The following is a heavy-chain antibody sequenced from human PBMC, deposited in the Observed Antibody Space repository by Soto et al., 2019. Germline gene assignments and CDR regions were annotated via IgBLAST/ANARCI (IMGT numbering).Heavy chain of an antibody. J-gene: IGHJ4*02. CDR3: ARDWAPGAAAGEGFDY. Sequence: QVQLVQSGAEVKKPGASVKVSCKTSGYTFTGYYMHWVRQAPGQGLEWMGWINPNSGGTNYAQKVQGRVTMTRDTSISTAYMELSRLRSDDTAVYYCARDWAPGAAAGEGFDYWGQGTLVTVSS. CDR2: INPNSGGT. D-gene: IGHD6-13*01. CDR1: GYTFTGYY. V-gene: IGHV1-2*02.